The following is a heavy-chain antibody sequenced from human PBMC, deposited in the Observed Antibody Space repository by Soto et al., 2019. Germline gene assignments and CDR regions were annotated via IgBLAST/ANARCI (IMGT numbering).Heavy chain of an antibody. J-gene: IGHJ6*02. Sequence: EVQLLESGGGLVQPGGSLRLSCAASGFTFSSYAMTWVRQAPGKGLEWVSTISGSGGNTYFADSVKGRFTISRDNSKNTRHLQMSSLRAEDTAIYYCAKDQKGGNYYYYGMDVWGQGTTVTVSS. CDR2: ISGSGGNT. CDR1: GFTFSSYA. D-gene: IGHD1-1*01. CDR3: AKDQKGGNYYYYGMDV. V-gene: IGHV3-23*01.